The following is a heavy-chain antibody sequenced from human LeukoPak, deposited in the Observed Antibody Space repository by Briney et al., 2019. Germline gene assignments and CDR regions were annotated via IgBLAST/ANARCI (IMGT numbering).Heavy chain of an antibody. D-gene: IGHD5-24*01. Sequence: GGSLRLSCAASGFTFSSYGMHWVRQAPGKGLEWVAVISYDGSNKYYADSVKGRFTISRDNSKNTLYLQMNSLRAEDTAVYYCARGWKRWLHLVTGSLSGPFDIWGQGTMVTVSS. V-gene: IGHV3-30*03. J-gene: IGHJ3*02. CDR2: ISYDGSNK. CDR3: ARGWKRWLHLVTGSLSGPFDI. CDR1: GFTFSSYG.